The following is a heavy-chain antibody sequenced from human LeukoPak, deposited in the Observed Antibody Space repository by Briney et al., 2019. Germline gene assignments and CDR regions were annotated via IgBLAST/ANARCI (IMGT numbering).Heavy chain of an antibody. CDR1: NGSITSHY. CDR3: ARFNWGGYYFDS. V-gene: IGHV4-59*08. J-gene: IGHJ4*02. Sequence: SETLSLTCTVSNGSITSHYWSWIRQSPGQGPEWIGYVYYSESTSYNPSLKSRVTVSMDTSKKQFSLIMKSVTGADTAVYFCARFNWGGYYFDSWGQGALVTVSS. D-gene: IGHD7-27*01. CDR2: VYYSEST.